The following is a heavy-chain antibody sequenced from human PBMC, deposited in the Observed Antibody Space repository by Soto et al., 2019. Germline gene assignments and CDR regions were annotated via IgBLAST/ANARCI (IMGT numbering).Heavy chain of an antibody. CDR1: GYTFTSYA. V-gene: IGHV1-3*05. CDR3: ARAIVVVTPSDY. Sequence: QVQLVQSGAEEKKPGASVKVSCKASGYTFTSYAMHWVRQAPGQRLEWMGWINAGNGNTKYSQKFQGRVTITRDTSASTDYMELSSLRSEDTAVYYCARAIVVVTPSDYWGQGTLVTVSS. J-gene: IGHJ4*02. CDR2: INAGNGNT. D-gene: IGHD3-22*01.